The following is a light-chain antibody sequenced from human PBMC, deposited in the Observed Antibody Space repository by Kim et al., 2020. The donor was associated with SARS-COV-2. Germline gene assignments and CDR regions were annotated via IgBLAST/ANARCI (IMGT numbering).Light chain of an antibody. J-gene: IGLJ1*01. Sequence: QSALTQPAYVSGSPGQSITISCTGSSSDIGGYDYVSWYQHHPGKAPKFIIYDVNKRPSGVSSRFSGSKSGNTASLTISGLQTEDEADYYCSSYTVSSTSKYVFGSGTKVTVL. CDR3: SSYTVSSTSKYV. CDR2: DVN. V-gene: IGLV2-14*03. CDR1: SSDIGGYDY.